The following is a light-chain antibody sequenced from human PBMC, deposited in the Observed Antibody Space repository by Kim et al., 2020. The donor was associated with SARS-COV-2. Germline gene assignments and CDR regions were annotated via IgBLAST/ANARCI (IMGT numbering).Light chain of an antibody. CDR3: QVWDTASDQYV. V-gene: IGLV3-21*04. J-gene: IGLJ1*01. CDR2: YDS. CDR1: NIVFKS. Sequence: APGKTASITCGGNNIVFKSVYWYQQKPDQAPVMVIYYDSDRPSGIPERFSGSNSGNTATLTINRVEAEDEADYFCQVWDTASDQYVFASGTKVTVL.